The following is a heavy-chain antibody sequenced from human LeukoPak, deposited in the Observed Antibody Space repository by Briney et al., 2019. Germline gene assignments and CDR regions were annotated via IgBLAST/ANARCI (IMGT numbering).Heavy chain of an antibody. Sequence: GASVKVSCKASGYTFTSCGISWVRQAPGQGLEWMGWISAYNGNTNYAQKLQGRVTMTTDTSTSTAYMELRSLRSDDTAVYYCARRLDYDILTGYYRNWFDPWGQGTLVTVSS. CDR1: GYTFTSCG. CDR3: ARRLDYDILTGYYRNWFDP. D-gene: IGHD3-9*01. CDR2: ISAYNGNT. J-gene: IGHJ5*02. V-gene: IGHV1-18*01.